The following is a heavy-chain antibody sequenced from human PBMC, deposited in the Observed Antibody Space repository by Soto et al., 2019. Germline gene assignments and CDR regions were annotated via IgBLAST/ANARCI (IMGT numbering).Heavy chain of an antibody. J-gene: IGHJ4*02. CDR3: ARSRNSAVADSFDF. Sequence: LRLSCAASGFTFSRYAIHWVRQAPGKGLEWVAVISRDGSNKYYVDSVKGRFTISRDNSKNTLYLQMKSLRDEDTAVYYCARSRNSAVADSFDFWGQGTLVTVSS. D-gene: IGHD3-10*01. CDR1: GFTFSRYA. CDR2: ISRDGSNK. V-gene: IGHV3-30*04.